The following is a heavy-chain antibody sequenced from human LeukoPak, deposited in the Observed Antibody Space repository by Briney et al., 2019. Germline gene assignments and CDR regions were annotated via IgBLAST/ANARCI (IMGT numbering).Heavy chain of an antibody. CDR2: IYYSGST. D-gene: IGHD4-11*01. V-gene: IGHV4-59*08. J-gene: IGHJ6*02. CDR1: GGSISSYY. CDR3: ASSNYYYGMDV. Sequence: SETLSLTCTVSGGSISSYYLSWIRQPPGKGLEWIGYIYYSGSTNYNPSLKSRVTISVDTSKNQFSLKLSSVTAADTAVYYCASSNYYYGMDVWGQGTTVTVSS.